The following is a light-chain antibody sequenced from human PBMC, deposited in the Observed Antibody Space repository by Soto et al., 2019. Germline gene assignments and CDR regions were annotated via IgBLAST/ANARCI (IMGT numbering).Light chain of an antibody. CDR1: QAVNTR. CDR2: GAS. CDR3: QQYGSSHPWT. V-gene: IGKV3-20*01. J-gene: IGKJ1*01. Sequence: EIVLTQSPATLSSFPGYRVTLSCMASQAVNTRLAWYQHKPGQAPRLLIYGASSRATGIPDRFSGSGSGTDFTLTISRLEPEDFAVYYCQQYGSSHPWTCGQGTKVDI.